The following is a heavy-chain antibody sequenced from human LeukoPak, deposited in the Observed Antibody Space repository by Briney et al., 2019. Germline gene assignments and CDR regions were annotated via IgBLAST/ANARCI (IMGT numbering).Heavy chain of an antibody. D-gene: IGHD3-16*02. CDR3: ATAPYDYVWGSYRHNRYYFDY. CDR1: GGSFSGYY. Sequence: SETLSLTCAVYGGSFSGYYWSWIRQPPGKGLEWIGEIKHSGSTNYNPSLKSRVTISVDTSKNQFSLKLSSVTAADTAVYYCATAPYDYVWGSYRHNRYYFDYWGQGTLVTVSS. J-gene: IGHJ4*02. CDR2: IKHSGST. V-gene: IGHV4-34*01.